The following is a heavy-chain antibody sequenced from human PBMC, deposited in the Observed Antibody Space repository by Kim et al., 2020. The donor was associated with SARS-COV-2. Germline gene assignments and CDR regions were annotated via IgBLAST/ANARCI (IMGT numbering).Heavy chain of an antibody. CDR3: ARDRYDFWSGYYTGFDY. CDR1: GFTFSSYE. D-gene: IGHD3-3*01. J-gene: IGHJ4*02. CDR2: ISSSGSTI. V-gene: IGHV3-48*03. Sequence: GGSLRLSCAASGFTFSSYEMNWVRQAPGKGLEWVSYISSSGSTIYYADSVKGRFTISRDNAKNSLYLQMNSLRAEDTAVYYCARDRYDFWSGYYTGFDYWGQGTLVTVSS.